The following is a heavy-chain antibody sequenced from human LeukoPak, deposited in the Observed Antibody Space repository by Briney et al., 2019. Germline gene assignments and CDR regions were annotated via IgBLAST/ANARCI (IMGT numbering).Heavy chain of an antibody. V-gene: IGHV1-2*02. CDR1: GYTFTGYY. CDR3: ARVGYYYDSSGYSDY. CDR2: INPNSGGT. J-gene: IGHJ4*02. Sequence: ASVKVSCKASGYTFTGYYMHWVRQAPGQGLEWMGWINPNSGGTNYAQKFQGRVTMTRDTSISTAYMELSSLRSEDTAVYYCARVGYYYDSSGYSDYWGQGTLVTVSS. D-gene: IGHD3-22*01.